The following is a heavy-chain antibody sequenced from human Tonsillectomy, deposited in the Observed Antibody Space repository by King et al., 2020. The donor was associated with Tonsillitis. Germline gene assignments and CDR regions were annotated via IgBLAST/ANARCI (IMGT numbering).Heavy chain of an antibody. V-gene: IGHV4-39*07. CDR3: AKTMILVIHAFDI. D-gene: IGHD3-22*01. J-gene: IGHJ3*02. CDR1: SGSINNNYYY. CDR2: VHNSGTT. Sequence: QLQESGPGLVKPSETLSLTCSVSSGSINNNYYYWGWIRQPPGKGLEWIGSVHNSGTTYYNPSLKSRVTISLDTSKNQFSLNMSSVTAADTAVYYCAKTMILVIHAFDIWGHGTMVTVSS.